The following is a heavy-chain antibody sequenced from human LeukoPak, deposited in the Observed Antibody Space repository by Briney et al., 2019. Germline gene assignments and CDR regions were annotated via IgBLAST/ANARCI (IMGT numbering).Heavy chain of an antibody. CDR2: INHSGST. V-gene: IGHV4-34*01. Sequence: SSETLSLTCVVYGGSFSGYYWSWIRQPPGKGLEWIGEINHSGSTDYNPSLKSRVTVSVDTSKNQFSLKLSSVTAADTAVYYCARVRYYYGSGSYYQAHTYYYYGMDVWGQGTTVTVSS. CDR3: ARVRYYYGSGSYYQAHTYYYYGMDV. CDR1: GGSFSGYY. J-gene: IGHJ6*02. D-gene: IGHD3-10*01.